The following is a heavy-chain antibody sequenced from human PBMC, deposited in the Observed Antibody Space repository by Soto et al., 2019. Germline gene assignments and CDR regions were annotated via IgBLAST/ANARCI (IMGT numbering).Heavy chain of an antibody. CDR3: ARGGCSGGSCLSLWDY. Sequence: SVKVSCKASGCTFSSYAISWVRQAPGQGLEWMGGIIPIFGTANYAQKFQGRVTITADESTSTAYMELSSLRSEDTAVYYCARGGCSGGSCLSLWDYWGQGTLVTVSS. D-gene: IGHD2-15*01. CDR2: IIPIFGTA. CDR1: GCTFSSYA. V-gene: IGHV1-69*13. J-gene: IGHJ4*02.